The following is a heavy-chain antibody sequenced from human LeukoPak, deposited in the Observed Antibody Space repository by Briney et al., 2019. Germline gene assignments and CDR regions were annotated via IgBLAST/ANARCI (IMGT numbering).Heavy chain of an antibody. J-gene: IGHJ6*03. CDR3: ASGLGRYYYYYMDV. Sequence: PPGTLSDTPAMSGSSLSRYYWSWIRQPPREGLEWTGDIYYSGSTNYNASLKSRVTISVDTSKSQFSLKLSSVTAADTAVYYCASGLGRYYYYYMDVWGKGTTVTVSS. V-gene: IGHV4-59*01. CDR2: IYYSGST. CDR1: GSSLSRYY. D-gene: IGHD3-16*01.